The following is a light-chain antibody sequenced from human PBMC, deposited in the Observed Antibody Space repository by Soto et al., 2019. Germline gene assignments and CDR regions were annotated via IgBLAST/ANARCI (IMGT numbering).Light chain of an antibody. CDR1: MRISNY. J-gene: IGKJ4*01. CDR2: GAS. CDR3: QQSHSTPLT. V-gene: IGKV1-39*01. Sequence: DIQVIRSPSSLSASVGDRVTITCRAKMRISNYLNWYQQKPGKAPKLLISGASTLQSGVPSRFSGSGSGADFTLTISSLQPDDSATYYCQQSHSTPLTFGGGTKLEIK.